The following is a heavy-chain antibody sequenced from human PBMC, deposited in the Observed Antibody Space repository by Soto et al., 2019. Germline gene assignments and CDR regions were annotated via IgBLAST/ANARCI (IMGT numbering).Heavy chain of an antibody. Sequence: EVQLAECGGGLVQPGGSLRLSCAASGFSFSLFWMSWVRQTPGKGLEWVANINEDGSEKFFADSVKGRFTISRDNAKNSLALQMNSLTAEDTGVYYCARTGWPQSSYYFDYWGQGTLVTVSS. J-gene: IGHJ4*02. CDR2: INEDGSEK. CDR3: ARTGWPQSSYYFDY. D-gene: IGHD3-16*01. V-gene: IGHV3-7*03. CDR1: GFSFSLFW.